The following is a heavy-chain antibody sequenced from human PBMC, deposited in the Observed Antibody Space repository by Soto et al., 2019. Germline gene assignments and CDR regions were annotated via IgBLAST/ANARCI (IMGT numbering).Heavy chain of an antibody. V-gene: IGHV1-58*02. CDR2: IVVGSGNT. Sequence: SVKVSCKASGFTFTSSAMQWARQARGQRLEWIGWIVVGSGNTNYAQKFQERVTITRDMSTSTAYMELSSLRSEDTAVYYCAAGGVGYCSGGSCPQYFDYWGQGTLVTVSS. J-gene: IGHJ4*02. CDR1: GFTFTSSA. D-gene: IGHD2-15*01. CDR3: AAGGVGYCSGGSCPQYFDY.